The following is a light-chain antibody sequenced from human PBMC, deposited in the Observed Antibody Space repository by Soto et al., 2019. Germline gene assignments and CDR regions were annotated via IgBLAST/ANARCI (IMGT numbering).Light chain of an antibody. V-gene: IGKV1-8*01. CDR2: AAS. CDR1: HGISSY. CDR3: RQYYNSSQT. Sequence: AIRTSKSPSAFSASPGDRVTITCRAIHGISSYLAWYQQKPVKAANLLIYAASTLQRGVPSRFCGSRSCRNLSLTTISRLYPDFVASYYRQYYNSSQTFGQGTKVDVK. J-gene: IGKJ1*01.